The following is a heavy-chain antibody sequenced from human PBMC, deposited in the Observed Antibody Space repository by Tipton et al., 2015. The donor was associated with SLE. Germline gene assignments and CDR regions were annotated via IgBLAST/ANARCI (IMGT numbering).Heavy chain of an antibody. J-gene: IGHJ4*02. CDR2: IRSKANSYAT. Sequence: SLRLSCAASGFTFSGSAMHWVRQASGKGLEWVGRIRSKANSYATAYAASVKGRFTISRDDSKNTAYLQMNSLKTEDTAVYYCTRPLYGSGSYYNVNYWGQGTLVTVSS. CDR1: GFTFSGSA. CDR3: TRPLYGSGSYYNVNY. D-gene: IGHD3-10*01. V-gene: IGHV3-73*01.